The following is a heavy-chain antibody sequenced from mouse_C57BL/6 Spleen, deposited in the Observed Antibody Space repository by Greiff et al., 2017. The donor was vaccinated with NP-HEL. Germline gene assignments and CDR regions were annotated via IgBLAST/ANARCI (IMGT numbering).Heavy chain of an antibody. V-gene: IGHV14-2*01. CDR1: GFNIKDYY. D-gene: IGHD2-2*01. CDR3: ATGYDEAWFAY. CDR2: IEPEDGET. Sequence: VHVKQSGAELVKPGASVKLSCTASGFNIKDYYMHWVKQRTEQGLEWIGRIEPEDGETKYAPKFQGKATITADTSSNTAYLQLSSMPSEDTAVYYCATGYDEAWFAYWGQGTLVTVSA. J-gene: IGHJ3*01.